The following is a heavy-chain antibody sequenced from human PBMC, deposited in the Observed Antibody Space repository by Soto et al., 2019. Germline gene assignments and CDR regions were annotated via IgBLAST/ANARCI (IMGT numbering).Heavy chain of an antibody. J-gene: IGHJ4*02. CDR2: LSFHGRDE. V-gene: IGHV3-30*14. CDR1: GFTFSGYA. D-gene: IGHD5-12*01. CDR3: SRDHTSGGYDY. Sequence: GGSLRLSCAASGFTFSGYAFHWVRQAPGKGLEWVALLSFHGRDESYADSVKGRFTLSRDNSKNTLFLQMSSLRVEDTAVYYCSRDHTSGGYDYRGQGTLVTVSS.